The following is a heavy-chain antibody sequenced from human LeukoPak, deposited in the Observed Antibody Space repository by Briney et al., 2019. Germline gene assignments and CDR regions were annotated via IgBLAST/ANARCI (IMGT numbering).Heavy chain of an antibody. D-gene: IGHD2-2*01. CDR3: ARVPAAAIRGWYYYYGMDV. J-gene: IGHJ6*02. Sequence: PSETLSLTCTVSGGSTSSSNYYWSWIRQPPGKGLEWIGEINHSGSTNYNPSLKSRVTISVDTSKNQFSLKLSSVTAADTAVYYCARVPAAAIRGWYYYYGMDVWGQGTTVAVSS. CDR2: INHSGST. CDR1: GGSTSSSNYY. V-gene: IGHV4-39*07.